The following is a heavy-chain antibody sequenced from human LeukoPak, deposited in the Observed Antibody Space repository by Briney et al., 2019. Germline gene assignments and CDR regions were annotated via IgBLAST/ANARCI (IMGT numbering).Heavy chain of an antibody. D-gene: IGHD6-19*01. V-gene: IGHV3-7*01. J-gene: IGHJ4*02. Sequence: GGSLRLSCAASGLTFSAYWGNWVRQAPGKGLEWVANIEQDGSEKSYVDSVKGRFTISRDNGENSLYLQMNSLRVEDTGVYYCVGGIGWLPDYWGQGTLVTVSS. CDR3: VGGIGWLPDY. CDR2: IEQDGSEK. CDR1: GLTFSAYW.